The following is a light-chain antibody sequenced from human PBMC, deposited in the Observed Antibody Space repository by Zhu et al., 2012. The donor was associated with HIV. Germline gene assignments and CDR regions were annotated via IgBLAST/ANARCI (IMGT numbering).Light chain of an antibody. CDR2: GAS. CDR1: QSVSSSY. J-gene: IGKJ2*01. CDR3: QHYRSSPYT. Sequence: EIVLTQSPGTLSLSPGERATLSCRASQSVSSSYLAWYQQKPGQAPRLLIYGASSRATGIPDRFSGSGSGTDFTLTISRLEPEDFAVYYCQHYRSSPYTFGQGTKPGDQT. V-gene: IGKV3-20*01.